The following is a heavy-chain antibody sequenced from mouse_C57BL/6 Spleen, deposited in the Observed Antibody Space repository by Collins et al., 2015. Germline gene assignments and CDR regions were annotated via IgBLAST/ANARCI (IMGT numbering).Heavy chain of an antibody. CDR3: ARSGYLSLRGDY. J-gene: IGHJ2*01. V-gene: IGHV1-53*01. D-gene: IGHD3-2*02. Sequence: QVQLQQPGTELVKPGASVKLSCKASGYTFTSYWMHRVKQRPGQGLEWIGNINPSNGGTNYNEKFKSKATLTVDKSSSTAYMQLSSLTSEDSAVYHCARSGYLSLRGDYWGQGTTLTVSS. CDR1: GYTFTSYW. CDR2: INPSNGGT.